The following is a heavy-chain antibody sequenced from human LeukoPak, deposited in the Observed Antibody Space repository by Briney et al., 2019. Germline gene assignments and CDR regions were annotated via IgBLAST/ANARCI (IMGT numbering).Heavy chain of an antibody. Sequence: GGSLRLSCPATRYTFTGYGLHWVRQAPGKGLEWVSFIQSGGSDKRYADSVKGRFTISRDDSKSTVYLQVNSLRAEATCVDFCVKDFDWAFDYWGQGTLVTVSS. J-gene: IGHJ4*02. D-gene: IGHD3-9*01. CDR3: VKDFDWAFDY. CDR1: RYTFTGYG. CDR2: IQSGGSDK. V-gene: IGHV3-30*02.